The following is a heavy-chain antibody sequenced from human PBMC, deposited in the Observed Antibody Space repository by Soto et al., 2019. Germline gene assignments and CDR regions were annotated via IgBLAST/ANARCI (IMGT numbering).Heavy chain of an antibody. CDR1: GFTFSSYG. D-gene: IGHD3-22*01. Sequence: PGGSLRLSCAASGFTFSSYGMHWVRQAPGNGLEWVAVIWYDGSNKYYADSVKGRFTISRDNSKNTLYLQMNSLRAEDTAVYYCARGSYYYDSSGYAFDIWGQGTMVTVSS. J-gene: IGHJ3*02. CDR2: IWYDGSNK. CDR3: ARGSYYYDSSGYAFDI. V-gene: IGHV3-33*08.